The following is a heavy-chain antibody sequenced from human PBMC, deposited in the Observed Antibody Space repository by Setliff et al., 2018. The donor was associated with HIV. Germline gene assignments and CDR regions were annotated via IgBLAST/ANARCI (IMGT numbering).Heavy chain of an antibody. D-gene: IGHD5-18*01. Sequence: GSLRLSCTTSGFTFGDYGLNWVRQAPGRGLEWVGFIRSKTYGGTTDFAASVKGRFTISRDDSKSIAYLQMNSLKTEDTAVYYCARDDSNGNTDAFDIWGQGTTVTVSS. V-gene: IGHV3-49*04. CDR3: ARDDSNGNTDAFDI. CDR1: GFTFGDYG. J-gene: IGHJ3*02. CDR2: IRSKTYGGTT.